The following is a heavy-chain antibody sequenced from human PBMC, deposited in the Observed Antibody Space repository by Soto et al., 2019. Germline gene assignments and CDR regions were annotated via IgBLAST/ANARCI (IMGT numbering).Heavy chain of an antibody. CDR3: VHRQRYCDSTSCSSPHSFGH. J-gene: IGHJ4*02. CDR1: GFSFSTSGVG. V-gene: IGHV2-5*01. Sequence: PTLVNPTQTLTLTCTFSGFSFSTSGVGVAWIRQPPGKALEWLALINWNDDKRYSPPLKTRLTITKDTSKNQVVLTMTNMDPVDTATYYCVHRQRYCDSTSCSSPHSFGHWGQGTLVTVSS. CDR2: INWNDDK. D-gene: IGHD2-2*01.